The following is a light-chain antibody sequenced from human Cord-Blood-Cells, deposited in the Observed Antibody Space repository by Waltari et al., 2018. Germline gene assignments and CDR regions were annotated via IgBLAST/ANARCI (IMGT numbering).Light chain of an antibody. Sequence: QSALTQPASMSGSPGHSITISCTGTSRAVGGYNYVSWYQQHPGKAPKLMIYEVSKRPSGVSNRFSGSKSGNTASLTISGLQAEDEADYYCSSYTSSSTWVFGGGTKLTVL. V-gene: IGLV2-14*01. CDR2: EVS. CDR3: SSYTSSSTWV. CDR1: SRAVGGYNY. J-gene: IGLJ3*02.